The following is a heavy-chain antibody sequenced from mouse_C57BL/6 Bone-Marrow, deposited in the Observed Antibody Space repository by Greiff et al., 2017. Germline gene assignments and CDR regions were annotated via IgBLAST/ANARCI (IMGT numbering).Heavy chain of an antibody. J-gene: IGHJ2*01. CDR1: GFTFSDYG. Sequence: EVQRVESGGGLVKPGGSLKLSCAASGFTFSDYGMHWVRQAPEKGLEWVAYISSGSSTIYYADTVKGRFTISRDNAKNTLFLQMTSLRSEDTAMYYCARPDDYERGGYYFDYWGQGTTLTVSS. V-gene: IGHV5-17*01. CDR2: ISSGSSTI. CDR3: ARPDDYERGGYYFDY. D-gene: IGHD2-4*01.